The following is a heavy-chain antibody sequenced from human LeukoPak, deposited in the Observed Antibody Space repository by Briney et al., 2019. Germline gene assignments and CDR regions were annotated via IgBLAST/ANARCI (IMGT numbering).Heavy chain of an antibody. J-gene: IGHJ4*02. V-gene: IGHV3-30-3*01. D-gene: IGHD3-22*01. Sequence: GGSLRLSCAASGFTFSSYAMHWVRQAPGKGLEWVAVISYDGSNKYYADSVKGRFTISRDNSKNTLYLQMNSLRAEDTAVYYCARVNYYDSSGYGGYFDYWGQGTLVTVSS. CDR3: ARVNYYDSSGYGGYFDY. CDR1: GFTFSSYA. CDR2: ISYDGSNK.